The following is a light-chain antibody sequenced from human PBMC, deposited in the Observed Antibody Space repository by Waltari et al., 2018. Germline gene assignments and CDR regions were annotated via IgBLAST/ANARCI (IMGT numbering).Light chain of an antibody. CDR2: EVP. CDR1: SRYVCANNF. J-gene: IGLJ2*01. Sequence: QSALTPPASLSGSPGQSLAISCIATSRYVCANNFLSWYQQHPGRAPKLMIHEVPNRPSGVSTSFSGSKSGNTASLTISGLQAEDEADYYCCSYTSIGPVLIGGGTKVTVL. CDR3: CSYTSIGPVL. V-gene: IGLV2-23*02.